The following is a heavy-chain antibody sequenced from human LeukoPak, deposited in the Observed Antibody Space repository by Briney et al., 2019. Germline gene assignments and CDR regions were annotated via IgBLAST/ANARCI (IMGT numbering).Heavy chain of an antibody. D-gene: IGHD6-19*01. CDR3: AKAGYSSGWYDY. Sequence: GGSLRLSCAASGVTFSSYAMSWVRQAPGRGLEWVSAISGSGGSTYYADSVKGRFTISRDNSKNTLYLQMNSLRAEDTAVYYCAKAGYSSGWYDYWGQGTLVTVSS. CDR1: GVTFSSYA. CDR2: ISGSGGST. V-gene: IGHV3-23*01. J-gene: IGHJ4*02.